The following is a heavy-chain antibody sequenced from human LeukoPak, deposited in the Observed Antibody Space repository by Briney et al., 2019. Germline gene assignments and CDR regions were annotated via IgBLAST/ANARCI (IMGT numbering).Heavy chain of an antibody. D-gene: IGHD5-24*01. V-gene: IGHV3-7*04. Sequence: PGGSLRLSCAASGFAFSDSWMTWVRQAPGKGLEWVANTKQDGSKKSYVDSVKGRFTISRDNAKNSLYLQMNSLRAEDTAIYYCTRVGYIDEGIDYWGQGTLVTVSS. CDR3: TRVGYIDEGIDY. CDR1: GFAFSDSW. J-gene: IGHJ4*02. CDR2: TKQDGSKK.